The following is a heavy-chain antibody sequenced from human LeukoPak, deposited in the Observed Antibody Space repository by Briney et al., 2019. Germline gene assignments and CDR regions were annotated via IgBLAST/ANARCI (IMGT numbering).Heavy chain of an antibody. CDR3: VRHDGRGGATMGALDS. CDR2: IYYGRTT. D-gene: IGHD5-12*01. Sequence: SETLSLTCTVSGGSISSSSHHWGWIRQSPGKGLEWIGSIYYGRTTYYNPSLNSRVTISIVTSKNQFSLQLNSVTAADTAVYYCVRHDGRGGATMGALDSWGQGSLVTVSS. J-gene: IGHJ4*02. CDR1: GGSISSSSHH. V-gene: IGHV4-39*01.